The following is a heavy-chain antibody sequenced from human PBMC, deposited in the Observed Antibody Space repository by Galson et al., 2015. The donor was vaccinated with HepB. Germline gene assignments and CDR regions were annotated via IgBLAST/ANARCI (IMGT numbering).Heavy chain of an antibody. J-gene: IGHJ4*02. CDR3: ARGAATGRALDY. CDR2: ISSSSSYI. V-gene: IGHV3-21*01. Sequence: SLRLSCAASGFTFSSYSMNWVRQAPGKGLEWVSSISSSSSYIYYADSVKGRFTISRDNAKDSLYLQMNSLRAEDTAVYYCARGAATGRALDYWGQGTLVTVSS. D-gene: IGHD1-14*01. CDR1: GFTFSSYS.